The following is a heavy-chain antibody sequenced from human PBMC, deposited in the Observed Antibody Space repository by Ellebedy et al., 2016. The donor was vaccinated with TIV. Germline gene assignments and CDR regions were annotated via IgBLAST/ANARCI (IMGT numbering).Heavy chain of an antibody. J-gene: IGHJ5*02. CDR1: GGPISSSSYS. D-gene: IGHD4-17*01. CDR2: IYSSGST. CDR3: ARRNDYGDYINWFDP. V-gene: IGHV4-39*01. Sequence: MPSETLSLTCTVSGGPISSSSYSWGWIRQPPGKGLEWIGTIYSSGSTYYNPSLKSRVTISLDTSKNQFSLKLSSVTAADTAVYYCARRNDYGDYINWFDPWGQGTLVTVSS.